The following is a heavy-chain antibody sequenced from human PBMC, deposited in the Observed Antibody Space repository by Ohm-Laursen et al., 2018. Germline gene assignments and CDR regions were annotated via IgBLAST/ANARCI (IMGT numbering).Heavy chain of an antibody. CDR3: AKDIGYNWNEAFDI. D-gene: IGHD1-1*01. CDR2: IYKSGST. CDR1: GGSFSGYY. V-gene: IGHV4-59*12. J-gene: IGHJ3*02. Sequence: SDTLSLTCAVYGGSFSGYYWSWIRQPPGKGLEWIGYIYKSGSTNYNPSLKSRVTISKDTSKNQFSLKLSSVTAADTALYYCAKDIGYNWNEAFDIWGQGTMVTVSS.